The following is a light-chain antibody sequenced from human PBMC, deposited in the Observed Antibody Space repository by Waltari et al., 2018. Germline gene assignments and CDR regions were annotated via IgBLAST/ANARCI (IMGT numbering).Light chain of an antibody. Sequence: EIVMTPFPVILFLSPGENPTLSCRASQSISSNLAWYQQKLGQAPRRLIYGASTRATGIPAKFSGSGSGTEFTLTISRLRSEDFAVYYYQQYNNWPVYTLGQGTKLEIK. CDR3: QQYNNWPVYT. J-gene: IGKJ2*01. V-gene: IGKV3-15*01. CDR1: QSISSN. CDR2: GAS.